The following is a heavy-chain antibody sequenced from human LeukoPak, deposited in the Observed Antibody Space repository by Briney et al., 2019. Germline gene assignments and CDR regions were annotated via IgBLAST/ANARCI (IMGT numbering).Heavy chain of an antibody. Sequence: GGSLRLSCAASGFTFSSYAMSWVRQAPGKGLEWVSAISGSGASTYYADSVKGPFTISRDNSKNTLYLQMNSLRAEDTAVYYCAKAVGYSYGFLFPFDYWGQGTLVTVSS. CDR2: ISGSGAST. D-gene: IGHD5-18*01. V-gene: IGHV3-23*01. CDR3: AKAVGYSYGFLFPFDY. CDR1: GFTFSSYA. J-gene: IGHJ4*02.